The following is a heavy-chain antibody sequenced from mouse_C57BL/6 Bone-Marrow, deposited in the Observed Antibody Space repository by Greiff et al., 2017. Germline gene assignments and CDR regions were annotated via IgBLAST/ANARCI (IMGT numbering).Heavy chain of an antibody. CDR2: IYPGSGST. J-gene: IGHJ2*01. D-gene: IGHD1-1*01. Sequence: QVQLQQPGAELVKPGASVKMSCKASGYTFTSYWITWVKQRPGQGLEWIGDIYPGSGSTNYNEKFKSKATLTVDTSSSTAYMQLSSLTSEDSAVYYCARGNYGSRTYYFDYWGQGTTLTVSS. V-gene: IGHV1-55*01. CDR3: ARGNYGSRTYYFDY. CDR1: GYTFTSYW.